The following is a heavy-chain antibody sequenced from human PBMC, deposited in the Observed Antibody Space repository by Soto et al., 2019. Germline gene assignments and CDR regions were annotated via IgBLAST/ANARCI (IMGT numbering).Heavy chain of an antibody. CDR2: IFYTGGT. V-gene: IGHV4-61*01. CDR3: AREAGQRVSEGGYYYYAMDV. D-gene: IGHD1-1*01. J-gene: IGHJ6*02. CDR1: GGSVSSVSFY. Sequence: SETLSLTCTVSGGSVSSVSFYWSWIRQPPGKGLEWIGYIFYTGGTNYSPSLKSRVTISVDTSKNQFSLKLNSVSAADTAVYHXAREAGQRVSEGGYYYYAMDVWGQGTAVTVSS.